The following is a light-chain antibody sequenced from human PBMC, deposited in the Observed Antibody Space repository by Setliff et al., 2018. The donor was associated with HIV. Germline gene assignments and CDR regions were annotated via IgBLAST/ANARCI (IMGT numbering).Light chain of an antibody. CDR2: EVS. J-gene: IGLJ2*01. V-gene: IGLV2-14*01. Sequence: QSVLAQPASVSGSPGQSITISCTGTSSDVGAYNYVSWYQQYPGKAPKLIIYEVSNRPSGVSNRFSGSKSGNTASLTISGLQAEDEADYYCNSYTSRGTVLFGGGTK. CDR3: NSYTSRGTVL. CDR1: SSDVGAYNY.